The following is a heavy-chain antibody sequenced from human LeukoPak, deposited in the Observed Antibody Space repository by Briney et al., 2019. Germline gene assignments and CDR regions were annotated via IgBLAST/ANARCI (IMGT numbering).Heavy chain of an antibody. V-gene: IGHV3-21*01. CDR3: ARETPDSSGWD. D-gene: IGHD6-19*01. Sequence: PGGSLRLSCAASGLTFSSYSMNWVRQAPGKGLEWVSSVSGSSSYIYYADSVKGRFTISRDNAKNSLSLQMNSLRAEDTAVYYCARETPDSSGWDWGQGTLVTVSS. J-gene: IGHJ4*02. CDR1: GLTFSSYS. CDR2: VSGSSSYI.